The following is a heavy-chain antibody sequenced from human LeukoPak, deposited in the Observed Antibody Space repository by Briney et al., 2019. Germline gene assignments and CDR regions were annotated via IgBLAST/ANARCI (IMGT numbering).Heavy chain of an antibody. Sequence: SETLSLTCTVSGYSISSGYYWSWIRQPPGKGLEWIGYIYYSGSTNYNPSLKSRVTISVDTSKNQFSLKLSSVTAADTAVYYCARQTGSGLFILPGGQGTLVTVSS. V-gene: IGHV4-61*01. CDR1: GYSISSGYY. CDR2: IYYSGST. J-gene: IGHJ4*02. D-gene: IGHD3/OR15-3a*01. CDR3: ARQTGSGLFILP.